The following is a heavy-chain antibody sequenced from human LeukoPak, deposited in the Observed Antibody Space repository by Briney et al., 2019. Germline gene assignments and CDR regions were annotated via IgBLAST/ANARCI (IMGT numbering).Heavy chain of an antibody. J-gene: IGHJ4*02. CDR3: ARGLTGYSSGWYGVKYYFDY. CDR1: GGSFSGYY. V-gene: IGHV4-34*01. D-gene: IGHD6-19*01. Sequence: PSETLSLTCAVYGGSFSGYYRSWIRQPPGKGLEWIGEINHSGSTNYNPSLKSRVTISVDTSKNQFSLKLSSVTAADTAVYYCARGLTGYSSGWYGVKYYFDYWGQGTLVTVSS. CDR2: INHSGST.